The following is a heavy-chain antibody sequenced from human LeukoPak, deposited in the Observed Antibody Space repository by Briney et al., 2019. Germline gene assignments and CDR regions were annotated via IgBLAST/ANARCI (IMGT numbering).Heavy chain of an antibody. CDR3: ARGITTYYYGSGSYDY. V-gene: IGHV3-7*01. Sequence: RGSLRLSCAASGFTFSTYGMTWVRQAPGKGLEWIANIKQDVSEKDYVYSVEGRFTISRDNAKISLYVQTNSLRAEDTAVYYCARGITTYYYGSGSYDYWGQGTLVTVSS. D-gene: IGHD3-10*01. CDR1: GFTFSTYG. J-gene: IGHJ4*02. CDR2: IKQDVSEK.